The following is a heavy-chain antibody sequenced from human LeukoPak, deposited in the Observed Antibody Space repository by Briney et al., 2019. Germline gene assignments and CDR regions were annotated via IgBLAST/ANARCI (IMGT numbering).Heavy chain of an antibody. V-gene: IGHV3-33*01. D-gene: IGHD5-12*01. J-gene: IGHJ4*02. CDR2: IWYDGSNK. Sequence: PGGSLRLSCAASGFTFSSYGMHWVRQAPGKGLEWVAVIWYDGSNKYYADSVKGRFTISRDNSKNTLYLQMNSLRAEDTAVYYCARGDIVATIADFDYWGQGTLVTVSS. CDR1: GFTFSSYG. CDR3: ARGDIVATIADFDY.